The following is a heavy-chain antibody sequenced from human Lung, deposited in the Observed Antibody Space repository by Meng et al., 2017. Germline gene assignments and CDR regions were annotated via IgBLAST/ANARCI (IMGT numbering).Heavy chain of an antibody. CDR1: GGSFSGYY. Sequence: QVQLQQWGAGLLKSSGTLSLPCAVYGGSFSGYYWSWICQPPGKGLEWIGEINHSGSTNYNPSLKSRVTISVDTSKNQFSLKLSSVTAADTAVYYCARPKQANWYFDLWGRGTLVTVSS. CDR2: INHSGST. CDR3: ARPKQANWYFDL. J-gene: IGHJ2*01. D-gene: IGHD1/OR15-1a*01. V-gene: IGHV4-34*01.